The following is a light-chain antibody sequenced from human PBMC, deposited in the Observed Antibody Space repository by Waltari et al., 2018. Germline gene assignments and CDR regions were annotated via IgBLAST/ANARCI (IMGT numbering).Light chain of an antibody. CDR3: QQSDSIPPQFT. Sequence: DIQMAQSPSSLSASVGDRVTITCRASQSIDSYLNWYQQKPGKAPKLLIYAASTLQSGVPSRFSGSVSGTDFTLTISSLQPEDFATHYCQQSDSIPPQFTFGPGTKVDIK. CDR1: QSIDSY. CDR2: AAS. V-gene: IGKV1-39*01. J-gene: IGKJ3*01.